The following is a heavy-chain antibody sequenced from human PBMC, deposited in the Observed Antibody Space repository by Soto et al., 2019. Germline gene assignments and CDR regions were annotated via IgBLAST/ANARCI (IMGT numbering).Heavy chain of an antibody. V-gene: IGHV1-3*01. CDR2: INGGNGHT. Sequence: ASVKVSCKSSGYTFINYGIHWVRQAPGQRPEWMGWINGGNGHTKYSQKFQGRVTITRDTSASTAYMELSSLRSEDTAVFYCARSGYSSGWYHWYFDFWGRGTLVTVSS. CDR3: ARSGYSSGWYHWYFDF. J-gene: IGHJ2*01. D-gene: IGHD6-19*01. CDR1: GYTFINYG.